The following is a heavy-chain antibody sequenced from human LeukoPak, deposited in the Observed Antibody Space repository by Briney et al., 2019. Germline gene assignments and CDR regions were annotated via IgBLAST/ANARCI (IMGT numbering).Heavy chain of an antibody. CDR3: ATSESQTKFDF. CDR1: GYRFTTYW. V-gene: IGHV5-51*01. Sequence: GESLKISCKGSGYRFTTYWIGWVRQLPGKGLEWLGIIFPGDFDTIYNPSFQGQVTISADKSINPVYLQWSSVTASDTAMYYCATSESQTKFDFWGQGTLVTVSS. D-gene: IGHD1/OR15-1a*01. J-gene: IGHJ4*02. CDR2: IFPGDFDT.